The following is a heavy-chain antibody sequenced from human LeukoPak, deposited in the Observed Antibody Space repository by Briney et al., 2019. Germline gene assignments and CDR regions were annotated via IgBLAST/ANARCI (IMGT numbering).Heavy chain of an antibody. CDR1: GGSFSGYY. Sequence: SETLSLTCAVYGGSFSGYYWSWIRQPPGKGLEWIGEINHSGSTNYNPSLKSRVTISVDTSKNQFSLKLSCVTAADTAVYYCARGFGLYYYYGMDVWGQGTTVTVSS. D-gene: IGHD3-10*01. CDR2: INHSGST. V-gene: IGHV4-34*01. J-gene: IGHJ6*02. CDR3: ARGFGLYYYYGMDV.